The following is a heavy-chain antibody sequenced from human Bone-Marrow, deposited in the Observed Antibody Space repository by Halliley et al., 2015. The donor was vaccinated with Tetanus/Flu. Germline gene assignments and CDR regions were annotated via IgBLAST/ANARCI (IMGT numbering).Heavy chain of an antibody. CDR1: GDSFSNNDAA. J-gene: IGHJ3*02. Sequence: GLVKPSQTLSLTCAISGDSFSNNDAAWNWIRQSPSRGLEWLGRTYYRSKWYNDYAVSVKSRITIDPDTSKNQFSLQLNSVTPEDTAVYYCARGLRSALDIWGQGIMVTVSS. CDR2: TYYRSKWYN. V-gene: IGHV6-1*01. CDR3: ARGLRSALDI.